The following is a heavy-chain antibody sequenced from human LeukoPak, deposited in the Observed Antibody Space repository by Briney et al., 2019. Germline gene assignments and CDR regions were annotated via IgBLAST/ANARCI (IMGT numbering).Heavy chain of an antibody. V-gene: IGHV3-23*01. CDR3: ARAAGYSYGIEYYYYYYGMDV. Sequence: GGSLRLSCAASGFTFSSYAMSWVRQAPGKGLEWVSAISGSGGSTYYADSVKGRFTISRDNSKNTLYLQMSSLRAEDTAVYYCARAAGYSYGIEYYYYYYGMDVWGQGTTVTVSS. J-gene: IGHJ6*02. D-gene: IGHD5-18*01. CDR1: GFTFSSYA. CDR2: ISGSGGST.